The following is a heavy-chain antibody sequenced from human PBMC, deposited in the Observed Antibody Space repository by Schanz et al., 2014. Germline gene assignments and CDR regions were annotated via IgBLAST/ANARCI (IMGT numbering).Heavy chain of an antibody. V-gene: IGHV3-33*01. CDR2: ISYDGSFK. D-gene: IGHD7-27*01. Sequence: QVQLVESGGGVVQPGRSLRLSCAVSGFNFGRHGMHWVRQAPGKGLEWVAVISYDGSFKNYADSVRGRITMSRDNSKNTMYLQINNLRADDTAVYYCARELPGVGAFDFWGQGTMVTVSS. CDR1: GFNFGRHG. CDR3: ARELPGVGAFDF. J-gene: IGHJ3*01.